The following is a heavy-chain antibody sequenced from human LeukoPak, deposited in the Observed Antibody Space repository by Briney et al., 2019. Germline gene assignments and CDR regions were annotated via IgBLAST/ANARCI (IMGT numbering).Heavy chain of an antibody. CDR2: ISGSGGST. J-gene: IGHJ3*02. V-gene: IGHV3-23*01. D-gene: IGHD6-19*01. Sequence: GGSLRLSCAASGFTFSGFGMNWVRQAPGKGLEWVSAISGSGGSTYYADSVKGRFTISRDNSKNTLYLQMNSLRAEDTAVYYCAKTSLSGWYVPGAFDIWGQGTMVTVSS. CDR3: AKTSLSGWYVPGAFDI. CDR1: GFTFSGFG.